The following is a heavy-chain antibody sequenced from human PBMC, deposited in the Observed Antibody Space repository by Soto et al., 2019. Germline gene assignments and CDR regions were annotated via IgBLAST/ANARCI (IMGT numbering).Heavy chain of an antibody. Sequence: QVQLQESGPGLVKPSETLSLTCTVSGASFSGHFWSWIRQPPGKGLEWIAYIYDSGSSYNPSLKSRVTISVDTSKNQFSLKLSSLIAADSAVYYCAINADVWGQGTTVTVSS. V-gene: IGHV4-59*08. CDR3: AINADV. J-gene: IGHJ6*02. CDR2: IYDSGS. CDR1: GASFSGHF.